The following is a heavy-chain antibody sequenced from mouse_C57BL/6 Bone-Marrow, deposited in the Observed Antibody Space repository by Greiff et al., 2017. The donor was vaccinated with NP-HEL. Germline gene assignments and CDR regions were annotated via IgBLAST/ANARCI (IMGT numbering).Heavy chain of an antibody. J-gene: IGHJ4*01. V-gene: IGHV1-19*01. Sequence: VQLQQSGPVLVKPGASVKMSCKASGYTFTDYYMNWVKQSHGKSLEWIGVIHPYNGGTSYNQKFKGKATLTVDKSSSTAYMELNSLTSEDSAVYYCARKILLYYSMDYWGQGTSVTVSS. CDR3: ARKILLYYSMDY. D-gene: IGHD1-1*01. CDR2: IHPYNGGT. CDR1: GYTFTDYY.